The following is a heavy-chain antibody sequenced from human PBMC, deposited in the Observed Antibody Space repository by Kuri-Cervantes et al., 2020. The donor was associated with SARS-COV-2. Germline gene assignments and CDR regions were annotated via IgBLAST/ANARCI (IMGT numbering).Heavy chain of an antibody. V-gene: IGHV4-31*03. CDR1: GGSISSGGYY. CDR3: ARHVPDWLLNWFDP. J-gene: IGHJ5*02. Sequence: SETLSLTCTVSGGSISSGGYYWSWIRQHPGKGLEWIGNIYYSRSTYYNPSLKIRITISVDTSKNQFYLKLSTVTAADTAGYYCARHVPDWLLNWFDPWGHGTLVTVSS. D-gene: IGHD3-9*01. CDR2: IYYSRST.